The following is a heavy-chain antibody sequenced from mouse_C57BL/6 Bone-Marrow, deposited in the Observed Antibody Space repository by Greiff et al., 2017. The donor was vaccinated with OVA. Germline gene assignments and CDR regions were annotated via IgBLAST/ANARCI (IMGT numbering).Heavy chain of an antibody. D-gene: IGHD1-1*01. CDR2: ISSGGSYT. V-gene: IGHV5-6*01. CDR1: GFTFSSYG. J-gene: IGHJ1*03. CDR3: ARPRGSRWYFDV. Sequence: EVKVVESGGDLVKPGGSLKLSCAASGFTFSSYGMSWVRQTPDKRLEWVATISSGGSYTYYPDSVKGRFTISRDNAKNTLYLQMSSLKSEDTAMYYCARPRGSRWYFDVWGTGTTVTVSS.